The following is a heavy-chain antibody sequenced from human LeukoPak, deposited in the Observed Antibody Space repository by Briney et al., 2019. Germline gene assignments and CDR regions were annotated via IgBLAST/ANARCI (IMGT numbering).Heavy chain of an antibody. D-gene: IGHD6-6*01. J-gene: IGHJ4*02. Sequence: ASVKVSCKASGYTFPSYFMHWVRQAPGQGLEWMGIINPTGGSTTYAQKFQGRVTMTRDTSTSTDYMELSSLRSDDTAVYYCARTAARRFDYWGQGTLVTVSS. CDR2: INPTGGST. V-gene: IGHV1-46*01. CDR3: ARTAARRFDY. CDR1: GYTFPSYF.